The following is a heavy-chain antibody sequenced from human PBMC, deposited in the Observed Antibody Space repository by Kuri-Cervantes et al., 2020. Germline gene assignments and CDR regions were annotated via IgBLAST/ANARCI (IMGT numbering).Heavy chain of an antibody. Sequence: ASVKVSCKASGYTFTSYCMHWVRQAPGQGLEWMGIINPSGGSTSYAQKFQGRVTMTRDTSTSTVYMELSSLRSEDTAVYYCARATMVRGVMVGYFDYWGQGTLVTVSS. V-gene: IGHV1-46*01. CDR2: INPSGGST. CDR3: ARATMVRGVMVGYFDY. J-gene: IGHJ4*02. D-gene: IGHD3-10*01. CDR1: GYTFTSYC.